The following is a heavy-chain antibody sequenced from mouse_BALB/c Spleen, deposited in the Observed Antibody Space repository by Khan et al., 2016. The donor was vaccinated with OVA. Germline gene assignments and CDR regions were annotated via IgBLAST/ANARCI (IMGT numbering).Heavy chain of an antibody. CDR3: ARDYGSYYFDY. V-gene: IGHV1-20*02. Sequence: EVKLEESGPELVKPGASVKISCKASGYSFTGYFMNWVMQSPGKSLEWIGRINPYNGDTFYNQKFKGKATLTVDKSSSTAHMELRSLASEDSAVYYCARDYGSYYFDYWGQGTTLTVSS. CDR1: GYSFTGYF. D-gene: IGHD1-1*01. CDR2: INPYNGDT. J-gene: IGHJ2*01.